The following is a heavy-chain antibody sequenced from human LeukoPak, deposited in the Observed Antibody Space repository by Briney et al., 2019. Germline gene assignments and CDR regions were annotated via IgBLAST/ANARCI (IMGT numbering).Heavy chain of an antibody. CDR1: GFAISTYA. CDR2: LSSGRSP. D-gene: IGHD1-14*01. Sequence: PGGSLRLSCAASGFAISTYAMAWVRQAPGKGLEWISSLSSGRSPSYSDSLEGRLTMSSDNARNTLYLQMDNLRGEDTAMYYCARDKPLGSFDYWGQGTLVTVSS. CDR3: ARDKPLGSFDY. V-gene: IGHV3-69-1*01. J-gene: IGHJ4*02.